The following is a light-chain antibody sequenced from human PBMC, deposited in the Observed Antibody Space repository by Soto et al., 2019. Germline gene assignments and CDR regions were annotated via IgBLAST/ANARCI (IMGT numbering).Light chain of an antibody. CDR2: DAS. Sequence: EIVLTQSPATLSLSPGERATLSCRASQSVSSYLSWYQQKPGQAPRLLIYDASNRATGIAARFSGSGSGTDFTLTISSLEPEDFAVYYCQQRSNWQVTFGQGTRLEI. CDR1: QSVSSY. J-gene: IGKJ5*01. V-gene: IGKV3-11*01. CDR3: QQRSNWQVT.